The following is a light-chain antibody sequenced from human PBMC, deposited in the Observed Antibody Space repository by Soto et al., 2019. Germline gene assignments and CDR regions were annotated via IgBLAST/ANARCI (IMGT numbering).Light chain of an antibody. Sequence: EIVLTQSPGTLSLSPGERATLSCRASQSITSNLLAWYQQKPDQAPRLLIFGATSRPGGIPDRFSGSGSGTDFTLTISRLEPEDFAVYYCQQYDRSPYTFGQGTKLEIK. CDR2: GAT. V-gene: IGKV3-20*01. CDR1: QSITSNL. J-gene: IGKJ2*01. CDR3: QQYDRSPYT.